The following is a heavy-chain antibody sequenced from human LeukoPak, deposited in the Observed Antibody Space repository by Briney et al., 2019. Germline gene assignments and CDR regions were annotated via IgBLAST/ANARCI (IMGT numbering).Heavy chain of an antibody. CDR1: GFTFSSYA. V-gene: IGHV3-23*01. CDR3: AKAYTYGYPDYYYMDV. D-gene: IGHD5-18*01. Sequence: GGSLRLSCAASGFTFSSYAMSWVRQAPGKGLEWVSAICGSGGSTYYADSGKGRFTISRDNSKNTLYLQMNSLRAEDTAVYYCAKAYTYGYPDYYYMDVWGKGTTVTVSS. CDR2: ICGSGGST. J-gene: IGHJ6*03.